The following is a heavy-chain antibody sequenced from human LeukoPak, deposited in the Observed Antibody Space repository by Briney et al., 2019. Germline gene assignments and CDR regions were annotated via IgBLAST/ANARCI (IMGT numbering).Heavy chain of an antibody. CDR2: IYYSGST. D-gene: IGHD5-12*01. Sequence: PSETLSLTCTVSGGSISSYYWSWIRQPPGKGLEWIGYIYYSGSTNYNPSLKSRVTISVDTSKNQFSLKLSSVTAADTAVYYCAREGPYSGYELDYWGQGTLVTVSS. CDR3: AREGPYSGYELDY. CDR1: GGSISSYY. V-gene: IGHV4-59*08. J-gene: IGHJ4*02.